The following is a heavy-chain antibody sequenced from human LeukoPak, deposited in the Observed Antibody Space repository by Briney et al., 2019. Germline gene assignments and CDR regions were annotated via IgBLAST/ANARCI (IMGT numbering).Heavy chain of an antibody. Sequence: SETLSLTCTVSGGSINSYYWSWIRQPPGKGLEWIGYIYCSGNTKYNPSLKGRVTISVDTSKNHSSLRLSSVTAADTAVYYCARVTGYMTEDYFDYWGQGTLITVSS. V-gene: IGHV4-59*12. CDR1: GGSINSYY. CDR2: IYCSGNT. D-gene: IGHD6-13*01. CDR3: ARVTGYMTEDYFDY. J-gene: IGHJ4*02.